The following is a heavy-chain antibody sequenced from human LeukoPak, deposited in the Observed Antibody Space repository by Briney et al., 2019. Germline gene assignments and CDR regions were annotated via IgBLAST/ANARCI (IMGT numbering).Heavy chain of an antibody. CDR1: GDSIKDYY. V-gene: IGHV4-59*01. CDR3: ARSAAYYNFWTGYYDALYYMDV. D-gene: IGHD3-3*01. CDR2: IYSGST. J-gene: IGHJ6*03. Sequence: SETLSLTCAVSGDSIKDYYWSWIRQTPGRGLNLIGYIYSGSTNYNPSLKSRVTRSVDTSKNQVSLKLRSVTAADTAVYYCARSAAYYNFWTGYYDALYYMDVWGKGTTVTVSS.